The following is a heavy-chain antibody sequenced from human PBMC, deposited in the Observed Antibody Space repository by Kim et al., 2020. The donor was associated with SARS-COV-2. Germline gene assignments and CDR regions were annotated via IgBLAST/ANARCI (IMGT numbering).Heavy chain of an antibody. CDR1: GGSISSGGYY. CDR2: IYYSGST. D-gene: IGHD3-22*01. V-gene: IGHV4-31*03. Sequence: SETLSLTCTVSGGSISSGGYYWSWIRQHPGKGLEWIGYIYYSGSTYYNPSLKSRVTISVDTSKNQFSLKLSSVTAADTAVYYCARVTMIGGGDYFDYWGQGTLVTVSS. CDR3: ARVTMIGGGDYFDY. J-gene: IGHJ4*02.